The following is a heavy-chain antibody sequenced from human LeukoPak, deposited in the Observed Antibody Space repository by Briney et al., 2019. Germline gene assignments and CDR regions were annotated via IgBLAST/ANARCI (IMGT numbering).Heavy chain of an antibody. V-gene: IGHV3-21*01. D-gene: IGHD5-18*01. CDR3: ARVRAGIQLWVKPADY. CDR1: GFTFSSYS. CDR2: ISSSSSYI. Sequence: GGSLRLSCAASGFTFSSYSMNWVLQAPAPGLEWVSSISSSSSYIYYADSVHRRFTISRDNAKNSLYLQMNSLRAEDTAVYYCARVRAGIQLWVKPADYWGQGTLVTVSS. J-gene: IGHJ4*02.